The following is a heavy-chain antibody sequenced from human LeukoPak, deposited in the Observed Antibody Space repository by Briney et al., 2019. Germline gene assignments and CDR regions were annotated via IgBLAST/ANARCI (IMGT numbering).Heavy chain of an antibody. CDR1: GFTFSSYS. V-gene: IGHV3-21*01. CDR2: ISSSSSYI. J-gene: IGHJ4*02. D-gene: IGHD3-10*01. CDR3: ARDFHSGVRGVILKYFDY. Sequence: GGSLRLSCAASGFTFSSYSMNWVRQAPGKGLEWVSSISSSSSYIYYADSVKGGFTISRDNAKNSLYLQMNSLRAEDTAVYYCARDFHSGVRGVILKYFDYWGQGTLVTVSS.